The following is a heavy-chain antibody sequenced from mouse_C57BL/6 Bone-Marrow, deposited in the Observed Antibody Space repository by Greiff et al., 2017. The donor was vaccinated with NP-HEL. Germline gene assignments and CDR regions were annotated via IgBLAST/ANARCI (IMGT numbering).Heavy chain of an antibody. CDR1: ASTFPGSW. CDR3: ARYDYDGFYAMDY. CDR2: FDPSDSYP. Sequence: VQLQQPGAELLMPGASVKLSCKASASTFPGSWMPWVKRRPGQGLEWIGEFDPSDSYPNYNQKFKGKSTLTVDKSSSTAYMQLSSLTSEDSAVYYCARYDYDGFYAMDYWGQGTSVTVSS. J-gene: IGHJ4*01. D-gene: IGHD2-4*01. V-gene: IGHV1-69*01.